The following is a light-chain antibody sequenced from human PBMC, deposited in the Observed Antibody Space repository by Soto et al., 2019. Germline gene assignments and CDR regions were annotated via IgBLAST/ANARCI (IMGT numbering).Light chain of an antibody. Sequence: DIQMTQSPSSLSASVGDRVTITCRTGQSISTYLHCYQQKPGKAPKLLIYAASNLQSGVPSRFSGGGSGTHFTLTINALQPEDSATYFCQQSYSTPPEYTFGRGTKLEI. CDR2: AAS. V-gene: IGKV1-39*01. J-gene: IGKJ2*01. CDR1: QSISTY. CDR3: QQSYSTPPEYT.